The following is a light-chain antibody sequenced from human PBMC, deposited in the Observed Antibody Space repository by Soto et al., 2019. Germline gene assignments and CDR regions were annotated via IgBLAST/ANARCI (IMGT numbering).Light chain of an antibody. CDR1: QGVGSD. J-gene: IGKJ4*01. Sequence: DRVTITCRASQGVGSDLAWYQQRPGKTPKFLISVASTLQSGVPSRFSGSGSGTDFTLTISSLQPEDFATYYCLQTHNYPLTFGGGTKVDIK. V-gene: IGKV1-6*01. CDR2: VAS. CDR3: LQTHNYPLT.